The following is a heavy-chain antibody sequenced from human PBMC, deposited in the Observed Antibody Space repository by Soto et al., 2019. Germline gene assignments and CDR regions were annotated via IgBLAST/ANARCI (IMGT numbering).Heavy chain of an antibody. V-gene: IGHV3-74*01. CDR3: AKVRDIVVVPAAMQYGMDV. Sequence: GGSLRLSCAASGFTSSSYWIHWVRQAPGKGLVWVSRISNDGSSTNYADSVKGRFTISRDNAKNTLYLQMNSLRAEDTAVYYCAKVRDIVVVPAAMQYGMDVWGQGTTVTVSS. CDR1: GFTSSSYW. J-gene: IGHJ6*02. CDR2: ISNDGSST. D-gene: IGHD2-2*01.